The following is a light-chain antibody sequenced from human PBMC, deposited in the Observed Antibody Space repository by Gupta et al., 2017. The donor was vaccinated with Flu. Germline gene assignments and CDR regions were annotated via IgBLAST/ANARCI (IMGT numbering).Light chain of an antibody. J-gene: IGLJ1*01. V-gene: IGLV2-18*02. Sequence: QSALTQPPSVSGSTGQSVTISCTGTSSDVGSYNRVSWYQQPPGTAPKLIIYEVSNRPSGVPDRLSGSKSGNTASLTISGRQAEDEADYYCSSYTSSYAAVFGTGTQVTVL. CDR2: EVS. CDR1: SSDVGSYNR. CDR3: SSYTSSYAAV.